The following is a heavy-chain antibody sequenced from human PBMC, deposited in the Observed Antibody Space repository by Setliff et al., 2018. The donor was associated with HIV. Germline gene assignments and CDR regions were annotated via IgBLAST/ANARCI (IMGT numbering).Heavy chain of an antibody. CDR1: GFTFSASW. CDR2: IFYTGTT. Sequence: PGGSLRLSCAASGFTFSASWMTWVRQAPGKGLEWIGSIFYTGTTYYNPSLKSRVTLSLDTSKNQFSLELTSVAAADTAVYYCARHDCGGDCSINWFDPWGQGTLVTVSS. D-gene: IGHD2-21*02. J-gene: IGHJ5*02. CDR3: ARHDCGGDCSINWFDP. V-gene: IGHV4-38-2*01.